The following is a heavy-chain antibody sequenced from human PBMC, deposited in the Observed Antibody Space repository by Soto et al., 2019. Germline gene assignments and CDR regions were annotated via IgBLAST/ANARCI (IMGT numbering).Heavy chain of an antibody. D-gene: IGHD1-26*01. CDR3: ARVVGQGGYSGSYTIDY. V-gene: IGHV4-30-2*01. J-gene: IGHJ4*02. CDR2: IYHSGST. CDR1: GGSISSCGYS. Sequence: SETLSLTCAVSGGSISSCGYSWSWIRHPSGKGLDWIGYIYHSGSTYYNPSLKSRVTISVDRSKNQFSLKLSSVTAADTAVYYCARVVGQGGYSGSYTIDYWGQGTLVTVSS.